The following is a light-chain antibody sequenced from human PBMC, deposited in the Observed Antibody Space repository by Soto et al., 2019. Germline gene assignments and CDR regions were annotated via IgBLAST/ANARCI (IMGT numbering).Light chain of an antibody. V-gene: IGKV1-39*01. CDR1: QSISSC. Sequence: DIQMTQSPSSLSASVGDRVTITCRARQSISSCLNWYQQKPGKAPKLLIYAASSLQSGVPSRFSGSGSGTDFTLTISSLQPEDFATYYCQQSYSTHWTFGQGTKVEIK. J-gene: IGKJ1*01. CDR3: QQSYSTHWT. CDR2: AAS.